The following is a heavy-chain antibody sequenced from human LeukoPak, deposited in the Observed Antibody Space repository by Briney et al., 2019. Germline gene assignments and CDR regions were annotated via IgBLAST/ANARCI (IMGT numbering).Heavy chain of an antibody. D-gene: IGHD3-22*01. V-gene: IGHV5-10-1*01. CDR1: GYSFTSYW. J-gene: IGHJ4*02. CDR2: IDPSDSYT. CDR3: ARRPTYYYDSSAPKGYFDY. Sequence: GESLRISCKGSGYSFTSYWISWVRQMPGKGLEWMGRIDPSDSYTNYSPSFQGHVTISADKSISTAYLQWSSLKASDTAMYYCARRPTYYYDSSAPKGYFDYWGQGTQVTVSS.